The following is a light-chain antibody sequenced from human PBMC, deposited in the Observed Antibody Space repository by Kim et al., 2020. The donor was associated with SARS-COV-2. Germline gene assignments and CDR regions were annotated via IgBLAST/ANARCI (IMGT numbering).Light chain of an antibody. CDR1: QSVSSSY. Sequence: LSPGERATRSCRASQSVSSSYLAWYQQKPGQAPRLLIYGASSRATGIPDRFSGSGSGTDFTLTISRLEPEDFAVYYCQQYGSSPRTFGQGTKLE. V-gene: IGKV3-20*01. CDR3: QQYGSSPRT. J-gene: IGKJ2*01. CDR2: GAS.